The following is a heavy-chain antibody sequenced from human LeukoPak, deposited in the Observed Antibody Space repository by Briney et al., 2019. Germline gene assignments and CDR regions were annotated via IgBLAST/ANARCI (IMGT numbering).Heavy chain of an antibody. V-gene: IGHV1-69*05. CDR3: ARVLSSGWYSGAFDI. Sequence: GASVKVSCKASGGTFSSYAISRVRQAPGQGLEWMGRIIPIFGTANYPQKFQGRVTITTDESTSTAYMELSSLRSEDTAVYYCARVLSSGWYSGAFDIWGQGTMVTVSS. CDR1: GGTFSSYA. D-gene: IGHD6-19*01. J-gene: IGHJ3*02. CDR2: IIPIFGTA.